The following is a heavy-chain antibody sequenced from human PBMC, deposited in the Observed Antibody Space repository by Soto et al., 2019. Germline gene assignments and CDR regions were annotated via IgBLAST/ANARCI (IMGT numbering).Heavy chain of an antibody. CDR3: ARASSSSSAADY. V-gene: IGHV4-31*03. Sequence: QVQLQESGPGLVKPSQTLSLTCSVSGESISSGGYYWSWIRHLPGKGLEWIGYLYDTESAYYNPSLKSRVSISMDTSENHFAMRLPSVTAADSAVYYCARASSSSSAADYWGQGLQVTVSS. J-gene: IGHJ4*02. CDR1: GESISSGGYY. CDR2: LYDTESA. D-gene: IGHD6-6*01.